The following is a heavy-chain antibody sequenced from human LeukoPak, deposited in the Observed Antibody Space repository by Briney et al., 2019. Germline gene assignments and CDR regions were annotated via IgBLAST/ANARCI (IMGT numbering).Heavy chain of an antibody. CDR1: GFTFDDYA. V-gene: IGHV3-43*01. CDR2: ISWDGGSS. J-gene: IGHJ4*02. CDR3: ATAPDYYGSGSYFDY. D-gene: IGHD3-10*01. Sequence: GGSLRLSCAASGFTFDDYAMHWVRQAPGKGLEWVSLISWDGGSSYYADSVKGRFTISRDNSKYTLYLQMSSLRTEDTAIYYCATAPDYYGSGSYFDYWGQGTLVTVSS.